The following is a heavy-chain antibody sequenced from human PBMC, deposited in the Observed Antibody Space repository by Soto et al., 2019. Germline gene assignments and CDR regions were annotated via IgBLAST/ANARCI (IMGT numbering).Heavy chain of an antibody. V-gene: IGHV4-59*01. Sequence: SETLSLTCTVSGGSISSYYWSWIRQPPGKGLEWIGYIYYSGSTNYNPSLKSRVTISVDTSKNRFSLKLSSVTAADTAVYYCARERAAAGIKYYGMDVWGQGTTVTVSS. CDR3: ARERAAAGIKYYGMDV. CDR1: GGSISSYY. CDR2: IYYSGST. D-gene: IGHD6-13*01. J-gene: IGHJ6*02.